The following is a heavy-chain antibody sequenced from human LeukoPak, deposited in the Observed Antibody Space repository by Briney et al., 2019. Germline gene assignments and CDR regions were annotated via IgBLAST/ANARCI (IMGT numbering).Heavy chain of an antibody. CDR2: INWNGDNP. D-gene: IGHD2-21*01. CDR1: GFTFEDYG. Sequence: GGSLRLSCEASGFTFEDYGMTWVRQRPGKGLEYVCEINWNGDNPVYEDSLRGRFTISRDNAKNSVYLQMSSLRAEDTAVYYCARDGELGAVDAFDIWGQGTMVTVSS. J-gene: IGHJ3*02. V-gene: IGHV3-20*04. CDR3: ARDGELGAVDAFDI.